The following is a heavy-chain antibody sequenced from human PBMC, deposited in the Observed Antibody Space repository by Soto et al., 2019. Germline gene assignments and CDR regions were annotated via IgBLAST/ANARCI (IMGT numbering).Heavy chain of an antibody. CDR1: GYTFTSYG. V-gene: IGHV1-18*04. D-gene: IGHD3-9*01. CDR3: ERGKYDIATAFGEYYYYGMDV. CDR2: ISASNGNT. J-gene: IGHJ6*02. Sequence: GASVKISCKASGYTFTSYGISWVRQAPGQGLEWMGWISASNGNTTYAQTFQGRVTMTTDTSTSTAYMELRSARSDETAVNSCERGKYDIATAFGEYYYYGMDVWGQGTTVTVSS.